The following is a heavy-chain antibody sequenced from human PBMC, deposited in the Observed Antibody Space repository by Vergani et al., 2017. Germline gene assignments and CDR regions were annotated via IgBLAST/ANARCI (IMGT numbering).Heavy chain of an antibody. V-gene: IGHV4-61*02. Sequence: QVQLQESGPGLVKPSQTLSLTCTVSGGSISSDSYYWTWIRQPAGKGLEWIGRIYTSGSTNYNPSLQSRVSISADTSKNQFSLRLSSVTAAATAVYYCARCPRGNYNGRDAFDIWGQGTMVTVSS. D-gene: IGHD1-7*01. CDR2: IYTSGST. CDR3: ARCPRGNYNGRDAFDI. CDR1: GGSISSDSYY. J-gene: IGHJ3*02.